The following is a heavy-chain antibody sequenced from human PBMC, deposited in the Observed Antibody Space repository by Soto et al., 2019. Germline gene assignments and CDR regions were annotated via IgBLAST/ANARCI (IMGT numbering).Heavy chain of an antibody. CDR2: ISGSGGST. J-gene: IGHJ6*02. D-gene: IGHD3-16*01. Sequence: EVQLLESGGGLVQPGGSLRLSCAASGFTFSSYAMSWVRQAPGKGLEWVSAISGSGGSTYYADSVKGRFTISRDNAKNSLYLQMNSLRAKDTAVYYCASYYDYVWGSSYYYGIYVWGQGTTVTVSS. CDR1: GFTFSSYA. CDR3: ASYYDYVWGSSYYYGIYV. V-gene: IGHV3-23*01.